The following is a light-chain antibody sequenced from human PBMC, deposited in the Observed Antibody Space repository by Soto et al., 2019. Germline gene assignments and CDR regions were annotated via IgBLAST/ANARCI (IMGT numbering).Light chain of an antibody. CDR2: GAS. CDR1: QSVSSN. J-gene: IGKJ5*01. V-gene: IGKV3-11*01. CDR3: QQRSNLIT. Sequence: IVITQSPATMSVSPGERETLSCRASQSVSSNLAWYQQKPGQAPRLLIYGASTRATGIPARFSGSGSGTDFTLTISSLEPEDFAVYYCQQRSNLITFGQGTRLEV.